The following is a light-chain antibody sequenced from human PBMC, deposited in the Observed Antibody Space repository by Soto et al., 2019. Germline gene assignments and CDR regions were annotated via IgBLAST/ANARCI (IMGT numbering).Light chain of an antibody. V-gene: IGLV1-40*01. CDR2: SNS. J-gene: IGLJ2*01. CDR1: SSKIGARYD. CDR3: QSYDSSLSGVV. Sequence: QSVLTQPPSVSGAPGQRVTISCTGSSSKIGARYDVHWYQQLPGTSPKLLIYSNSNRPSGVPDRFSGSKSGTSASLAITGLQAEDEADYYCQSYDSSLSGVVFGGGTKVTVL.